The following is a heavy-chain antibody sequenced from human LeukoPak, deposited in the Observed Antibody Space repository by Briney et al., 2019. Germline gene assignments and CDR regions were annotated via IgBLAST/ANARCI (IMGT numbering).Heavy chain of an antibody. CDR1: GGSISSSSYY. D-gene: IGHD3-22*01. J-gene: IGHJ4*02. CDR3: AVNYYDSSGYYFDY. V-gene: IGHV4-39*01. CDR2: IYYSGST. Sequence: PSETLSLTCTVSGGSISSSSYYWGWIRQPPGKGLEWIGSIYYSGSTYYNPSLKSRVTISVDTSKNQFSLKLSSVTAADTAVYYRAVNYYDSSGYYFDYWGQGTLVTVSS.